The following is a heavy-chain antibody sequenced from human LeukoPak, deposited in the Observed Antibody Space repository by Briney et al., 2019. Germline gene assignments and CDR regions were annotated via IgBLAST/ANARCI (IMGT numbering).Heavy chain of an antibody. CDR3: ARVNWNGKFFDY. D-gene: IGHD1-1*01. V-gene: IGHV3-48*03. CDR1: GFTFSSYE. Sequence: GGSLRLSCAASGFTFSSYEMNWVRQAPGKGQEWVSYISSSGSTIYYADSVKGRFTISRDNAKNSLYLQMNSLRAEDTAVYYCARVNWNGKFFDYWGQGTLVTVSS. J-gene: IGHJ4*02. CDR2: ISSSGSTI.